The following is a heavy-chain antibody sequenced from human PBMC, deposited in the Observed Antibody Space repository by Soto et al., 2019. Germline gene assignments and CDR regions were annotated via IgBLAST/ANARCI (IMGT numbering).Heavy chain of an antibody. CDR2: INHSGST. J-gene: IGHJ5*02. CDR1: GGSFSGYY. D-gene: IGHD6-13*01. Sequence: SETLSLTCAVYGGSFSGYYWSWIRQPPGKGLEWIGEINHSGSTNYNPSLKSRVTISVDTSKNQFSLKLSSVTAADTAVYYCARVRSRWQQLVRWFDPWGQGTLVTVSS. CDR3: ARVRSRWQQLVRWFDP. V-gene: IGHV4-34*01.